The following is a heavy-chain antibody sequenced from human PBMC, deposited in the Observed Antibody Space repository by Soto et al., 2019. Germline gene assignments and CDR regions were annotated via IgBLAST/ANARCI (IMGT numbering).Heavy chain of an antibody. D-gene: IGHD3-10*01. CDR2: FRSGGDDETT. Sequence: EVQLLESGGGLVQPGGSLRLSCAASGFTFSSYSMSWVRQAPGKGLEWVSGFRSGGDDETTYYADALRGRFTISRDNSKSTRFLHVNSLKAEDTAIYYCAKEVNSGSGSQFFVYWCQGTLVTVSS. V-gene: IGHV3-23*01. CDR1: GFTFSSYS. J-gene: IGHJ4*02. CDR3: AKEVNSGSGSQFFVY.